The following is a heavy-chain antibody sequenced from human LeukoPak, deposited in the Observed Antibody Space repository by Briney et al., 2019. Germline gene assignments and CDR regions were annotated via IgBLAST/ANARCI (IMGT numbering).Heavy chain of an antibody. V-gene: IGHV4-59*12. J-gene: IGHJ4*02. CDR1: GGSISSYY. D-gene: IGHD2-15*01. Sequence: SETLSLPCTVSGGSISSYYWSWIRQPPGKGLEWIGYIYYSGSTNYNPSLKSRVTMSVDTSKNQFSLKLSSVTAADTAVYYCARDRVGDYCSGGSCYYFDYWGQGTLVTVSS. CDR2: IYYSGST. CDR3: ARDRVGDYCSGGSCYYFDY.